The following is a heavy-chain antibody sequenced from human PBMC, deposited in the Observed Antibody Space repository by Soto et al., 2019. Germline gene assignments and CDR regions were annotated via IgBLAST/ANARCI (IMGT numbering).Heavy chain of an antibody. CDR1: AGSIASGGYY. CDR3: ARAGYCTSSSCYLFEY. V-gene: IGHV4-31*03. J-gene: IGHJ4*02. Sequence: SETMSLTCNVSAGSIASGGYYCTWIRQHPGKGLEWIGYIFHSGSTYYNPSLKSRVTISVDTSKNQFSLKLTSVTAADTAMYYCARAGYCTSSSCYLFEYWGQGTLVTVS. D-gene: IGHD2-2*03. CDR2: IFHSGST.